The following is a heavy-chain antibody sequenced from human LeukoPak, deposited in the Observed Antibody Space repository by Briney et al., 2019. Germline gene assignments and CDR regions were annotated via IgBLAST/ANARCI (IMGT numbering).Heavy chain of an antibody. CDR1: GYTFTSYY. V-gene: IGHV1-46*01. D-gene: IGHD3-16*02. J-gene: IGHJ4*02. CDR2: INPSGGST. Sequence: ASVKVSCKASGYTFTSYYMHWVRPAPGQGLEWMGIINPSGGSTSYAQKFQGRVTMTRDTSTSTVYMELSSLRSEDTAVYYCARAGPYDYVWGSYRVDYWGQGTLVTVSS. CDR3: ARAGPYDYVWGSYRVDY.